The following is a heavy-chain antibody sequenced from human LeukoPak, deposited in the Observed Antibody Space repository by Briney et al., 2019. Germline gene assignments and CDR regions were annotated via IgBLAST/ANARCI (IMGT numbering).Heavy chain of an antibody. CDR1: GYSFTNYW. J-gene: IGHJ4*02. CDR3: ARKTSSSWYVFDY. V-gene: IGHV5-51*01. Sequence: GASLQISCKGSGYSFTNYWIGWGRQLPGKGLEGMGIIYPGDSDTRYSPSFQGQVTISADKSISTAYLQWSSLKASDTAMYYCARKTSSSWYVFDYWGQGTLVTVSS. CDR2: IYPGDSDT. D-gene: IGHD6-13*01.